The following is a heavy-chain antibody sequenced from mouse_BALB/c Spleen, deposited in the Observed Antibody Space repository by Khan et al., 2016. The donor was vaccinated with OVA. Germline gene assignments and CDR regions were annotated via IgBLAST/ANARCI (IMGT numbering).Heavy chain of an antibody. J-gene: IGHJ4*01. CDR3: ARDGSRYNYAMDY. CDR1: GYSITSDYA. CDR2: ISYSGST. V-gene: IGHV3-2*02. D-gene: IGHD2-3*01. Sequence: VQLKQSGPGLVKPSQSLSLTCTVTGYSITSDYAWNWIRQFPGNTLEWMGYISYSGSTNYNPSLKSRISITRDTSKNQFILQLNSVTTEDTATYYCARDGSRYNYAMDYWGQGTSVTGSS.